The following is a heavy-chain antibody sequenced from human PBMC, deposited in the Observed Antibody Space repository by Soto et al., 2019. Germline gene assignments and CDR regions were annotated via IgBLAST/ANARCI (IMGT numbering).Heavy chain of an antibody. D-gene: IGHD2-8*01. CDR1: GGSISSYY. J-gene: IGHJ3*02. Sequence: QVQLQESGPGLVKPSETLSLTCTVSGGSISSYYWSWIRQPPGKGLEWIGYIYYSGSTNYNPSLKRRVTISVDTSKNQFSLKLSSVTAADTAVYYCARYAGYCTNGVCYLYAFDIWGQGTMVTVSS. CDR3: ARYAGYCTNGVCYLYAFDI. V-gene: IGHV4-59*08. CDR2: IYYSGST.